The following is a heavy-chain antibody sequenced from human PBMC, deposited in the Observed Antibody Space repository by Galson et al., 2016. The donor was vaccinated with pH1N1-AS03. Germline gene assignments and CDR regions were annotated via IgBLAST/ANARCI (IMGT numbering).Heavy chain of an antibody. CDR3: ARQVRDGYNDYFDY. J-gene: IGHJ4*02. Sequence: QSGAEVKKPGESLKTSCKTSGYIFTSYWVAWVRHMPGKGLEWMGIIYPGDPDTSYSPSFQGQVTIAADRSINTACLQWSSLMASDTAIYYCARQVRDGYNDYFDYWGQGILVTVSS. CDR2: IYPGDPDT. D-gene: IGHD5-24*01. CDR1: GYIFTSYW. V-gene: IGHV5-51*01.